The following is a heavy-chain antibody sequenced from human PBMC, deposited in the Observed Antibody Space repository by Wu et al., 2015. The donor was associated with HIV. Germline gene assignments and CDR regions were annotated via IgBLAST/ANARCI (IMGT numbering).Heavy chain of an antibody. CDR3: GTGSYWGDDAFDI. Sequence: QVQLVQSGAEVKKPGSSVKVSCKASGGTFSSYAISWVRQAPGQGLEWMGRINPNSGGTNYAQKFQGRVTMTRDTSISTAYMELSRLRSDDTAVYYCGTGSYWGDDAFDIWGQGTMVTVSS. V-gene: IGHV1-2*02. J-gene: IGHJ3*02. CDR1: GGTFSSYA. CDR2: INPNSGGT. D-gene: IGHD1-26*01.